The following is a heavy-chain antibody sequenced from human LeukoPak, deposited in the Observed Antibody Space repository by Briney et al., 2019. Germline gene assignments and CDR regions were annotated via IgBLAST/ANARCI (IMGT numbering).Heavy chain of an antibody. J-gene: IGHJ4*02. CDR1: GFTFSSYG. CDR3: AKEDRERGVTTLGY. CDR2: ISYDGSNK. Sequence: PGRSLRLSCAASGFTFSSYGMHWVRQAPGKGLEGVAVISYDGSNKDYADSVKGRFTISRDNSKNTLYLQMNSLRAEDTAVYYCAKEDRERGVTTLGYWGQGTLVTVSS. D-gene: IGHD4-17*01. V-gene: IGHV3-30*18.